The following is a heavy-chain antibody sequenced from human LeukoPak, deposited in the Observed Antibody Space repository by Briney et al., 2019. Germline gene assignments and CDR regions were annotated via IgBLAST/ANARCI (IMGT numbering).Heavy chain of an antibody. CDR2: INPNRGGT. D-gene: IGHD5-24*01. V-gene: IGHV1-2*06. CDR3: ARGRWLQFQDY. CDR1: GYTFTGYY. J-gene: IGHJ4*02. Sequence: ASVKVSCKASGYTFTGYYMHWVRQAPGQGLEWMGRINPNRGGTNYAQKFQGRVTMTRDTSISTAYMELSRLRSDDTAVYYCARGRWLQFQDYWGQGTLVTVSS.